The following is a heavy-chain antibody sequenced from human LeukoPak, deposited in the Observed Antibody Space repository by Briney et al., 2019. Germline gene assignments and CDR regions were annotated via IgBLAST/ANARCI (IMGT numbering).Heavy chain of an antibody. V-gene: IGHV3-23*01. CDR1: GFTFSSYW. D-gene: IGHD3-22*01. J-gene: IGHJ4*02. CDR2: ISGSGGST. CDR3: AKSDQSRLAMIVVLFDY. Sequence: GGSLRLSCAASGFTFSSYWMSWVRQAPGKGLEWVSAISGSGGSTYYADSVKGRFTISRDNSKNTLYLQMNSLRAEDTAVYYCAKSDQSRLAMIVVLFDYWGQGTLVTVSS.